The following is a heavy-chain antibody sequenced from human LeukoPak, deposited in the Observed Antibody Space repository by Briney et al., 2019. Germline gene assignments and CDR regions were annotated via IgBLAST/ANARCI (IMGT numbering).Heavy chain of an antibody. J-gene: IGHJ4*02. CDR3: TRAPNIGSYWPLDY. Sequence: GGSLRLSCAASGFTFHNYGMSWVRQAPGKGLGWVAGINWNGYSKGYVDSVRGRFTISRDDAKNSLHLQMNSLRAEDTALYFCTRAPNIGSYWPLDYWGPGTLVTVSS. D-gene: IGHD1-26*01. CDR1: GFTFHNYG. V-gene: IGHV3-20*04. CDR2: INWNGYSK.